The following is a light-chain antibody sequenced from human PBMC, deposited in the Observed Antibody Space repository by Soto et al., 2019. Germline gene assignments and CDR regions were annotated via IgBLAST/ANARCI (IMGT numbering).Light chain of an antibody. CDR1: QSLLHSNGYNC. J-gene: IGKJ4*01. V-gene: IGKV2-28*01. Sequence: DIVMTQSPLSLPVTPGEPASISCRSSQSLLHSNGYNCLDWYLQKPGQSPQLLIYLGSTRASGVPDRFSGSGSGTHFTLKISRVEAEDVGVYYCMQALQTPLTFGGGTKVQIK. CDR2: LGS. CDR3: MQALQTPLT.